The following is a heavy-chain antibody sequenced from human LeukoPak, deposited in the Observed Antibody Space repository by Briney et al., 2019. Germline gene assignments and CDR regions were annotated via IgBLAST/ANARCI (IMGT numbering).Heavy chain of an antibody. V-gene: IGHV4-61*02. J-gene: IGHJ4*02. CDR1: GGSISSSNYY. CDR2: IYTSGST. D-gene: IGHD3-10*01. CDR3: ARGLWFGDENPPYFDY. Sequence: SETLSLTCTVSGGSISSSNYYWSWIRQPAGKGLEWIGRIYTSGSTNYNPSLKSRVTISVDTSKNQFSLKLSSVTAADTAVYYCARGLWFGDENPPYFDYWGQGTLVTVSS.